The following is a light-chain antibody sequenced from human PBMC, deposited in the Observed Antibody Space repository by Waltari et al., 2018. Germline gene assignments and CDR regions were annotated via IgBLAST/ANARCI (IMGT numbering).Light chain of an antibody. V-gene: IGKV1-16*02. Sequence: DIEMTQSPSSLSASVGDRVIITCRASQDISNHSAWFQQKPGKPPKTLVYGASNLQSGVPLKFIGSGFGTDFTLTISSLQPEDSATYYCEQYNTYPLTFGGGTKVELK. J-gene: IGKJ4*01. CDR2: GAS. CDR3: EQYNTYPLT. CDR1: QDISNH.